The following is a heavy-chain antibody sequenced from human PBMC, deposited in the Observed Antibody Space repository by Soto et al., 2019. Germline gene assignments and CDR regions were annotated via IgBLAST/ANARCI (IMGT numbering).Heavy chain of an antibody. Sequence: EVQMVASGGDLVQPGSSLRLSCLASGFTFTVYAFHWVRQAPGKGLEFVAAISSDGTKTYYAESVKGRFTISRDTSKNTLFLQMNRLRAEGTAVYYCVNILMQHDFEGGWGQGTMVTVYS. J-gene: IGHJ4*02. CDR3: VNILMQHDFEGG. D-gene: IGHD3-3*01. V-gene: IGHV3-64D*08. CDR2: ISSDGTKT. CDR1: GFTFTVYA.